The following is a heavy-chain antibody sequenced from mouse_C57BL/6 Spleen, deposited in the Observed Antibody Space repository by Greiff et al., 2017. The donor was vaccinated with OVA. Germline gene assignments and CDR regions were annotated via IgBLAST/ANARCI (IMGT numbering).Heavy chain of an antibody. CDR3: ARRDYGYAMDY. CDR2: ISSGSSTI. CDR1: GFTFSDYG. D-gene: IGHD1-1*01. Sequence: EVQLVESGGGLVKPGGSLKLSCAASGFTFSDYGMHWVRQAPEKGLEWVAYISSGSSTIYYADTVKGRFTISRDNAKNTLCLQMTSLRSEDTAMYYCARRDYGYAMDYWGQGTSVTVSS. J-gene: IGHJ4*01. V-gene: IGHV5-17*01.